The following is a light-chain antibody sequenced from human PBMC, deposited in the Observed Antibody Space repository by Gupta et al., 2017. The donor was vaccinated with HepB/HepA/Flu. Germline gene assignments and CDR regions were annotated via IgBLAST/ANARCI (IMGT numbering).Light chain of an antibody. J-gene: IGKJ4*01. CDR3: QQYYGWPPRLT. CDR2: ASS. Sequence: EILLTPSPATLSVSPGERATLSCRASQTVSNNLAWYQQKPGQAPRLLIYASSTRATGIPARFSGGGSGTEFTLTISSMQSEDFAVYYCQQYYGWPPRLTFGGGTKVDIK. CDR1: QTVSNN. V-gene: IGKV3-15*01.